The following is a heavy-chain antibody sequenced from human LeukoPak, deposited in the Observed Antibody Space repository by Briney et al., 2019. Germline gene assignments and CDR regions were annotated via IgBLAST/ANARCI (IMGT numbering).Heavy chain of an antibody. Sequence: GGSLRLSCTASGFTFGDYAMTWVRQAPGKGLEWVGFIRSKANGGTIEYAASVKGRFTISREDSKSVAYLQMHSLKTEDTAVYYCSSRPLHYYDSSASQYWGQGTLVTVSS. D-gene: IGHD3-22*01. J-gene: IGHJ4*02. CDR1: GFTFGDYA. V-gene: IGHV3-49*04. CDR3: SSRPLHYYDSSASQY. CDR2: IRSKANGGTI.